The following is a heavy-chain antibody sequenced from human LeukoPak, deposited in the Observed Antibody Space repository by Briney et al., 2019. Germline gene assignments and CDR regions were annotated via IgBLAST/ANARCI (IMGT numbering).Heavy chain of an antibody. V-gene: IGHV3-21*01. CDR1: GFPFGSYS. D-gene: IGHD2-15*01. CDR2: ISSSRSNI. J-gene: IGHJ4*02. CDR3: AIYCSGGSCYSADFDY. Sequence: GGSLRLACAASGFPFGSYSMNWVRQSRGKERHLLSSISSSRSNIYTADSVTARFTISRDNAKNSLYLQMNSLRAEDTAVYYCAIYCSGGSCYSADFDYWGQGTLVTVSS.